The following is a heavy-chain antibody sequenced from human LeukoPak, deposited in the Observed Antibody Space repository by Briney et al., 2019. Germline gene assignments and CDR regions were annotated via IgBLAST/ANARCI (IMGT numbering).Heavy chain of an antibody. CDR1: GGSISSGGYS. CDR3: ARGPNYPPGGSYGMDV. D-gene: IGHD1-7*01. CDR2: IYHSGST. J-gene: IGHJ6*02. V-gene: IGHV4-30-2*01. Sequence: PSETLSLTCAVSGGSISSGGYSWSWIRQPPGKGLEWIGYIYHSGSTYYNPSLKSRVTISVDTSKNQFSLKLSSVTAADTAVYYCARGPNYPPGGSYGMDVWGQGTTVTVSS.